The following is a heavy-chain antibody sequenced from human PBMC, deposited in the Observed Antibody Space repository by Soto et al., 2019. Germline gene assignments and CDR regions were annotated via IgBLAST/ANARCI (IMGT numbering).Heavy chain of an antibody. CDR1: GFPFGDYA. V-gene: IGHV3-49*03. Sequence: GGSLRLSCTGSGFPFGDYAMNWFRQTPGKGLEWVGFIRSRAFGGTTEYAASVKGRFTISRDDSASIAYLQMNSLRTEDTALYYCTRYRIIVAGKGYLDYWGQGTLVTVSS. D-gene: IGHD6-19*01. J-gene: IGHJ4*02. CDR3: TRYRIIVAGKGYLDY. CDR2: IRSRAFGGTT.